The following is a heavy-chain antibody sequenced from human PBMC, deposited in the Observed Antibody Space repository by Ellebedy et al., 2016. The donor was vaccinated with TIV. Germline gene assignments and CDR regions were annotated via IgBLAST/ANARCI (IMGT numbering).Heavy chain of an antibody. V-gene: IGHV1-8*01. J-gene: IGHJ4*02. CDR3: AREGGRGYGEIDD. D-gene: IGHD4-17*01. CDR1: GYTFTSYT. CDR2: MNPNSGDT. Sequence: AASVKVSCKSSGYTFTSYTIHWARRASGQGLEWMGWMNPNSGDTGYSLKFQGRVTMTTNRSVSTAYMELLSLASDDTAMYYCAREGGRGYGEIDDWGQGTLVTVSS.